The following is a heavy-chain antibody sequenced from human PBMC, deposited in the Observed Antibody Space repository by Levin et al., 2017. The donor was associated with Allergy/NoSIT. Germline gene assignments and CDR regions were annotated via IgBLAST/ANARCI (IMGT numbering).Heavy chain of an antibody. CDR2: IDPSDSYT. V-gene: IGHV5-10-1*01. J-gene: IGHJ5*02. D-gene: IGHD2-2*01. CDR3: ARVVKLIIPDAMTFHP. CDR1: AYSFTDYW. Sequence: PGGSLRLSCKGSAYSFTDYWISWVRQMPGKGLEWMGSIDPSDSYTKYSPSFQGHVTISADKSFTTAYLQWSSLKASDTATYYCARVVKLIIPDAMTFHPWGQGTVVTVSS.